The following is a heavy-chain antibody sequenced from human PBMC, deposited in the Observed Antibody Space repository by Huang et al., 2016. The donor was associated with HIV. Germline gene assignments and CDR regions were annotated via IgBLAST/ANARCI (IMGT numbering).Heavy chain of an antibody. CDR2: ISYDGNKK. Sequence: QVQLVESGGGVVQPGRSLRLSCAASGFSFSNYGIHWVRQAPGKGLEWVAVISYDGNKKYYADPVKGRFTISRDNSNNTLFLQMNSLRAEDTAVYYCGKDWTGSSGWFTLHYYYYGMDVWGQGTTVTVSS. V-gene: IGHV3-30*18. J-gene: IGHJ6*02. D-gene: IGHD6-19*01. CDR1: GFSFSNYG. CDR3: GKDWTGSSGWFTLHYYYYGMDV.